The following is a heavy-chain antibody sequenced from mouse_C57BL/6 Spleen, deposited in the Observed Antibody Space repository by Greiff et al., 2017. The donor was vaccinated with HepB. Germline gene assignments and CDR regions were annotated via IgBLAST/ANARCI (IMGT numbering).Heavy chain of an antibody. D-gene: IGHD1-1*01. V-gene: IGHV1-39*01. Sequence: EVKLVESGPELVKPGASVKISCKASGYSFTDYNMNWVKQSNGKSLEWIGVINPNYGTTSYNQKFKGKATLTVDQSSSTAYMQLNSLTSEDSAVYYCAREAEGSSYEFAYWGQGTLVTVSA. J-gene: IGHJ3*01. CDR3: AREAEGSSYEFAY. CDR2: INPNYGTT. CDR1: GYSFTDYN.